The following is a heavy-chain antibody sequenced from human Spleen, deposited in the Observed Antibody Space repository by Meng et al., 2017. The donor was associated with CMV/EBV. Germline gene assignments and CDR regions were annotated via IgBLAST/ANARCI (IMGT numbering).Heavy chain of an antibody. J-gene: IGHJ4*02. Sequence: HAHLDQWADDCCNLSETLSRPCAVYCGSFSGYSWSWIRQPPGKGLEWIGEIYHSGSTNYNPSLKSRVTISVDKSKNQFSLNLSSVTAADTAVYYCARVGQWLPIDYWGQGTLVTVSS. CDR3: ARVGQWLPIDY. D-gene: IGHD6-19*01. V-gene: IGHV4-34*01. CDR2: IYHSGST. CDR1: CGSFSGYS.